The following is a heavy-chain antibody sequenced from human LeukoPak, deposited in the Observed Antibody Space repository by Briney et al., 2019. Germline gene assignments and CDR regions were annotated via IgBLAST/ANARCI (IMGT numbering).Heavy chain of an antibody. V-gene: IGHV3-23*01. CDR2: ITGSGSET. CDR3: AKGGSQPNYYFGY. D-gene: IGHD1-1*01. Sequence: PGGSLRLSCAASGFTFSSSAMRWVRQAPGKGLEWVSSITGSGSETFYADSVKGRFTISRDNSKNTLYLLMNSLRAEDTAIYFCAKGGSQPNYYFGYWGQGTLVTVSS. CDR1: GFTFSSSA. J-gene: IGHJ4*02.